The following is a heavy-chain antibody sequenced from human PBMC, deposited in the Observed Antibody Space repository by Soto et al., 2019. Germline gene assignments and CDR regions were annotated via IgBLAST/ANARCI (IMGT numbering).Heavy chain of an antibody. V-gene: IGHV3-23*01. D-gene: IGHD1-26*01. Sequence: GGSLRLSCAASGFTFSSYAMSWVRQAPGKGLEWVSAISSGGGSTYYADSVKGRFTISRDNSKNSLYLQMNSLRAEDTAIYHCARDQGGSYDSWFDPWGQGTLVTVSS. CDR3: ARDQGGSYDSWFDP. CDR2: ISSGGGST. CDR1: GFTFSSYA. J-gene: IGHJ5*02.